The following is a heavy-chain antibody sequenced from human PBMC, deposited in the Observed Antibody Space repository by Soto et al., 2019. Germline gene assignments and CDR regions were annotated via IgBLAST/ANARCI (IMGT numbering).Heavy chain of an antibody. V-gene: IGHV1-8*01. CDR3: ARGVAVAGLGYYFDY. D-gene: IGHD6-19*01. CDR2: MNPNSDNT. J-gene: IGHJ4*02. CDR1: GYTFTSFD. Sequence: QVQLVQSGAEVKKPGASVKVSCKASGYTFTSFDINWVRQATGQGLEWMGWMNPNSDNTGYAQKFQGRVNMTRSTSISTAYLELSSLRSEDTAVYYCARGVAVAGLGYYFDYWGQGTLVTVSS.